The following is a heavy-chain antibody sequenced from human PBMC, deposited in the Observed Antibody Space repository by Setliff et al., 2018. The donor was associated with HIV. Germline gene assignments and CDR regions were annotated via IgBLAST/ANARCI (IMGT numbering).Heavy chain of an antibody. CDR1: GGTFSSYP. CDR3: ARGRNYDSSGYGDYYYYMGV. CDR2: IIPIFGTT. J-gene: IGHJ6*03. D-gene: IGHD3-22*01. Sequence: EASVKVSCKASGGTFSSYPISWVRQAPGQGLEWMGGIIPIFGTTHYAQKFQGRVTVTADESTSTAYMQLSSLRSDDTAVYYCARGRNYDSSGYGDYYYYMGVWGKGTTVTVSS. V-gene: IGHV1-69*13.